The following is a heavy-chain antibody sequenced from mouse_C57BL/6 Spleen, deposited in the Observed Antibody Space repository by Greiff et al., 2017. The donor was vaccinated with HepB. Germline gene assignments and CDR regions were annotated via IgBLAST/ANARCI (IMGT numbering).Heavy chain of an antibody. CDR3: ARYDYDDPFAY. D-gene: IGHD2-4*01. CDR2: IYPGDGDT. J-gene: IGHJ3*01. Sequence: QVQLQQSGPELVKPGASVKISCKASGYAFSSSWMNWVKQRPGKGLEWIGRIYPGDGDTNYNGKFKGKATLTADKSSSTAYMQLSSLTSEDSAVYFCARYDYDDPFAYWGQGTLVTVSA. V-gene: IGHV1-82*01. CDR1: GYAFSSSW.